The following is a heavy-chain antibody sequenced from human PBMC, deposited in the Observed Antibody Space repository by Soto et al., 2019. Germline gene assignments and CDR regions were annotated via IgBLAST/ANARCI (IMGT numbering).Heavy chain of an antibody. J-gene: IGHJ1*01. V-gene: IGHV1-18*01. D-gene: IGHD6-13*01. Sequence: QVQLVQSGAEVKKPGASVKVSCKASGYTFTSYGISWVRQAPGQGLEWMGWISAYNGNTNYAQKLQGRVTMTTDTSTSTAYMELRSLRSDDTAEYYCARDLGIAVAGPGYDVRPGYFQHWGQGTLVTVSS. CDR2: ISAYNGNT. CDR1: GYTFTSYG. CDR3: ARDLGIAVAGPGYDVRPGYFQH.